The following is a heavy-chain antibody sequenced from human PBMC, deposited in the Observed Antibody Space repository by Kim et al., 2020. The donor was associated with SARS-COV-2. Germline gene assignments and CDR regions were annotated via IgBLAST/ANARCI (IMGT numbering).Heavy chain of an antibody. V-gene: IGHV3-48*03. CDR2: ISSSSNTI. J-gene: IGHJ4*02. Sequence: GGSLRLSCAASGFTFSSYNMNWVRQAPGKGLEWVASISSSSNTIYYADSLKGRFTVSRDNAENSLYLHMNSLRAEDTAIYYCARAPGSALDYWGQGALVT. CDR3: ARAPGSALDY. CDR1: GFTFSSYN. D-gene: IGHD3-10*01.